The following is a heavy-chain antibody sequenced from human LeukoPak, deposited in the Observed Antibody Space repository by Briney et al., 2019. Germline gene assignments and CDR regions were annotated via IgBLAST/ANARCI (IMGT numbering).Heavy chain of an antibody. V-gene: IGHV4-34*01. CDR2: INHSGST. Sequence: SETLSLTCAISGGSFSGYYWSWIRQPPGKGLEWIGEINHSGSTNYNPSLKSRVTISVDTSKNQFSLKLSSVTAADTAVYYCARGPGALIVINGLDYWGQGTLVTVSS. CDR1: GGSFSGYY. D-gene: IGHD7-27*01. J-gene: IGHJ4*02. CDR3: ARGPGALIVINGLDY.